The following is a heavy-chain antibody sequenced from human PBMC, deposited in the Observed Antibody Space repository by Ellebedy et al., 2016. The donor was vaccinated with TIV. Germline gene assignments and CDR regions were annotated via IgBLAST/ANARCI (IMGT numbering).Heavy chain of an antibody. Sequence: GSLRLXXTVSGGSLSTYFWNWIRQHPGTRLEWIGNIYYSGRNHYNPSLKSRVTISVDTSKNQFSLQLTSVTAAETAVDYCARDRGSSGWAGEGFVDYWGQGSLVTVSS. D-gene: IGHD6-19*01. CDR3: ARDRGSSGWAGEGFVDY. CDR1: GGSLSTYF. V-gene: IGHV4-59*01. J-gene: IGHJ4*02. CDR2: IYYSGRN.